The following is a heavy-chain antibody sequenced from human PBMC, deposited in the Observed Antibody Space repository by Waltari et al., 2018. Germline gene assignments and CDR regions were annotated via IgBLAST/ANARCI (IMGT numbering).Heavy chain of an antibody. V-gene: IGHV4-38-2*02. CDR3: ARELVGETRYFDY. CDR1: GYSISSGYY. J-gene: IGHJ4*02. Sequence: QVQLQESGPGLVKPSETLSLTCAVSGYSISSGYYWGWIRQPPGKGLEWIGSIYHSGSTYYNPSLKSRVTISVDTSKNQFSLKLSSVTAADTAVYYCARELVGETRYFDYWGQGTLVTVSS. D-gene: IGHD1-26*01. CDR2: IYHSGST.